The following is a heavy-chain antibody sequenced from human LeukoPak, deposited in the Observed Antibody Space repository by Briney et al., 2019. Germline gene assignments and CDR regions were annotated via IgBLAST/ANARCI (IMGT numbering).Heavy chain of an antibody. V-gene: IGHV4-39*07. CDR3: ARGDFFDTNWFDP. CDR1: GGSISSSSYY. D-gene: IGHD3-9*01. J-gene: IGHJ5*02. CDR2: INHSGST. Sequence: PSETLSLTCTVSGGSISSSSYYWGWIRQPPGKGLEWIGEINHSGSTNYNPSLKSRVTISVDTSKNQFSLKLSSVTAADTAVYYCARGDFFDTNWFDPWGQGTLVTVSS.